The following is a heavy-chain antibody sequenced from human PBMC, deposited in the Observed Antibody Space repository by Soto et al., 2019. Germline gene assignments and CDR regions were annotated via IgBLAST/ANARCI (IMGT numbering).Heavy chain of an antibody. CDR1: GGSVSSYD. V-gene: IGHV4-4*07. D-gene: IGHD6-19*01. J-gene: IGHJ4*02. CDR2: LHVSGST. Sequence: QVQLQESGPGLVKPSETLCLTCTVSGGSVSSYDLNWVRQSIGKGLEWIGRLHVSGSTNYNPSLKGRVTMSVDTSKNQFFLRLTSVTAADTAVYYCARDREWLVDFWGQGTLVTVSP. CDR3: ARDREWLVDF.